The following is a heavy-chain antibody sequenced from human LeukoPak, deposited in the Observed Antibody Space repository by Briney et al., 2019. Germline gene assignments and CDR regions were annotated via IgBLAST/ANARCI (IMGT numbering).Heavy chain of an antibody. CDR1: GFTFSSYA. V-gene: IGHV3-23*01. Sequence: GGSLRLSCAASGFTFSSYAMSWVRQAPGKGLEWVSAISGSGGSTYYAGSVKGRFTISRDNSKNTLYLQMNSLRAEDTAVYYCAKDYIGIAVAGHNWFDPWGQGTLVTVSS. CDR3: AKDYIGIAVAGHNWFDP. D-gene: IGHD6-19*01. J-gene: IGHJ5*02. CDR2: ISGSGGST.